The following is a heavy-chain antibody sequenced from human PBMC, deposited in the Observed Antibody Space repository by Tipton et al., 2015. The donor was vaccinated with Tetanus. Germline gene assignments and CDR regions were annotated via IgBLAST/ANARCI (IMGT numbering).Heavy chain of an antibody. V-gene: IGHV4-31*03. CDR1: GGSIRSGGYY. J-gene: IGHJ4*02. CDR2: ILYTGST. Sequence: TLSLTCTVSGGSIRSGGYYWSWIRQHPVKGLEWIGYILYTGSTYNTPSLKSRVTISVDTSKNQFSLNLSSVTAADTAVYYCARGSRYYFEYWGQGTLVTVSS. CDR3: ARGSRYYFEY.